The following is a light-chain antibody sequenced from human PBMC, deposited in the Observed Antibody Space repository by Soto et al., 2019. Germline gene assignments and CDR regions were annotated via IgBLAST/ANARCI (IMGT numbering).Light chain of an antibody. Sequence: QSVLTQPPSASGSPGQSVTISCTGTSSDVGGYNYVSWYQQHPGKAPKLMIYEVSKRPSGVPDRFSGSKSGNTASLTVSGLQAEDEADYYCSLYAGSYVVFGGGTKLTVL. V-gene: IGLV2-8*01. J-gene: IGLJ2*01. CDR3: SLYAGSYVV. CDR1: SSDVGGYNY. CDR2: EVS.